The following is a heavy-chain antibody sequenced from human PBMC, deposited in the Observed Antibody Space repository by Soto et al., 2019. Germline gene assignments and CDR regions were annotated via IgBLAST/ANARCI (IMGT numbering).Heavy chain of an antibody. J-gene: IGHJ4*02. D-gene: IGHD2-15*01. V-gene: IGHV1-18*01. CDR3: ARARCSGGSCYSFSDY. CDR1: GYTFTSYG. CDR2: ISAYNGNT. Sequence: VASVKVSCKASGYTFTSYGISWVRQAPGQGLEWMGWISAYNGNTNYAQKLQGRVTMTTDTSTSTAYMELRSLRSDDTAVYYCARARCSGGSCYSFSDYWGQGTLVTVSS.